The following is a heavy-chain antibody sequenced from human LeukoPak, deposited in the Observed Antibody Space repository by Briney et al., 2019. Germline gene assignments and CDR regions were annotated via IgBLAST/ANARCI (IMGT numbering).Heavy chain of an antibody. J-gene: IGHJ4*02. CDR3: ARVRPTWDHAIDY. V-gene: IGHV1-2*02. CDR2: INPNSGGT. D-gene: IGHD1-1*01. Sequence: GASVKVSCKASGYTFTGYYMHWVRQAPGQGLEWMGWINPNSGGTNYAQKFQGRVTMTRDTSISTAYMELSRLRSDDTAVYYCARVRPTWDHAIDYWGQGTLVTVSS. CDR1: GYTFTGYY.